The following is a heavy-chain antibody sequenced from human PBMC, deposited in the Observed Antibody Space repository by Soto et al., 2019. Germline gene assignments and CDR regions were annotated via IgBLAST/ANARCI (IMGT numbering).Heavy chain of an antibody. CDR1: GFTVSSNY. Sequence: EVQVVESGGGLVQPGGSLRLSCAASGFTVSSNYMTWVRQAPGKGLEWVSIIYSDGSTYCADYVTRRVTISRDNSKNTLYLQLNSLRADGTAVYYGVIVGYRSNWPLRVNWFDPWGQGTLVTVSS. CDR3: VIVGYRSNWPLRVNWFDP. D-gene: IGHD6-13*01. CDR2: IYSDGST. V-gene: IGHV3-53*01. J-gene: IGHJ5*02.